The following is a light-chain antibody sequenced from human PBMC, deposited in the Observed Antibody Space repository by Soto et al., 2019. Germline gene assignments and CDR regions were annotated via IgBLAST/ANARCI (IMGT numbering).Light chain of an antibody. V-gene: IGKV3-20*01. CDR3: QQYENSPRT. J-gene: IGKJ1*01. CDR1: QCVDSN. Sequence: EIVLTQSPGTLSLSPGERATLSCRASQCVDSNLAWYQQKPGQRPRVLMYGSSSRATGIPDRFSGSGSGTDFTLTISRLEPEDFAVYYCQQYENSPRTFGQGTKVEIK. CDR2: GSS.